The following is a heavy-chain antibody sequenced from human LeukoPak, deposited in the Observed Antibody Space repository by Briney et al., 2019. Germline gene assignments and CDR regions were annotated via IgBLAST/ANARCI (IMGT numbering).Heavy chain of an antibody. CDR3: ARDEDSSGWYFWFDP. J-gene: IGHJ5*02. D-gene: IGHD6-19*01. V-gene: IGHV3-23*01. CDR1: GFTSSTFA. Sequence: PGGSLRLSCEASGFTSSTFAMNWVRQAPGKGLEWVSAISGSGTSPYYADSVKGRFTISRDNSKNTLYLQMNSLRAEDTAVYYCARDEDSSGWYFWFDPWGQGTLVTVSS. CDR2: ISGSGTSP.